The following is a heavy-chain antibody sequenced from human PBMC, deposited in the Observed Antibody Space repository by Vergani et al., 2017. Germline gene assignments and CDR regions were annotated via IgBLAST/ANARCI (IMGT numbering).Heavy chain of an antibody. CDR1: GFTFSRFG. J-gene: IGHJ4*02. Sequence: QVQLVESGGAVVQPGRSLRLSCAASGFTFSRFGMHWVRQAPGKGLEWVAVIWSDGSKRYYADSVKGRFTISRDNSNNMLFLQMDSLRVEDTAVYYCARDLGRSTFDYWGQGILVTVSA. CDR3: ARDLGRSTFDY. CDR2: IWSDGSKR. V-gene: IGHV3-33*01. D-gene: IGHD1-26*01.